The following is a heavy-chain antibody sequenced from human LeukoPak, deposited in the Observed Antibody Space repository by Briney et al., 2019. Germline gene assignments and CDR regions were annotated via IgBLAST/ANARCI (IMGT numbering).Heavy chain of an antibody. Sequence: PSQTLSLTCTASGSISSYYWSWIRPPPGKGLAWIGYIYTSGSTNYNTSLKSRVTISLDTSKNQFSLDLSSVTAADTAVYYCARQKCTSTSCLTKNAFDIWGQGTMVTVSS. CDR1: GSISSYY. CDR3: ARQKCTSTSCLTKNAFDI. J-gene: IGHJ3*02. CDR2: IYTSGST. D-gene: IGHD2-2*01. V-gene: IGHV4-4*09.